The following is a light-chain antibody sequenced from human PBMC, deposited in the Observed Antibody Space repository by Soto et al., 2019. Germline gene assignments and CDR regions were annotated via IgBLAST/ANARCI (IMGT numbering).Light chain of an antibody. CDR1: SSNIGNNY. Sequence: QSVLTQPPSVSAAPGQKVTISCSGSSSNIGNNYVSWYQQLPGTVPKLLIYDNDKRPSGIPDRFSGSKSGTSATLGIIGLQTGAEADYYCGAWDGSLDTQVFGGGTKLTVL. CDR2: DND. J-gene: IGLJ2*01. V-gene: IGLV1-51*01. CDR3: GAWDGSLDTQV.